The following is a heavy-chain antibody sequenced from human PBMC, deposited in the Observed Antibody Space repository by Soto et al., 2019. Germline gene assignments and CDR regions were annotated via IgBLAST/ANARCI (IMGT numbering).Heavy chain of an antibody. D-gene: IGHD3-3*01. CDR2: IYYSGST. V-gene: IGHV4-31*03. CDR3: ARTYDFWSGSLEGWFDP. CDR1: GGSISSGGYY. J-gene: IGHJ5*02. Sequence: QVQLQESGPGLVKPSQTLSLTCTVSGGSISSGGYYWSWIRQHPGKGLEWIGYIYYSGSTYYNPSLKSRVTISVDTSKNQFSLKLSSVTAADTAVYYCARTYDFWSGSLEGWFDPWGQGTLVTVSS.